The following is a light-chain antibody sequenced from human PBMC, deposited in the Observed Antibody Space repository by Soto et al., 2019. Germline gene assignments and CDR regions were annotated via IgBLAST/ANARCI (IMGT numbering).Light chain of an antibody. V-gene: IGLV1-44*01. CDR2: RDN. CDR3: ASWDVSLDGVV. Sequence: QSVLTQSPSASGTPGQTVTISCSGSSSNIGSSTVNWYQHVPGTAPKLLIYRDNERPSGFPDRISASKAGTAASLVISGLQSEDEADYYGASWDVSLDGVVFGGGTKLTVL. CDR1: SSNIGSST. J-gene: IGLJ2*01.